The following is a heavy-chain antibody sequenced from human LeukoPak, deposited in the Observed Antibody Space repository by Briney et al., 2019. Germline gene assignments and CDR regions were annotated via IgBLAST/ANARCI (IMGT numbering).Heavy chain of an antibody. CDR3: ARQYSSSYYYYMDV. CDR2: INPNSGGT. V-gene: IGHV1-2*02. CDR1: GYTFTGYY. J-gene: IGHJ6*03. D-gene: IGHD6-6*01. Sequence: ASVKVSCKASGYTFTGYYMHWVRQAPGQGLEWMGWINPNSGGTNYAQKFQGRVTMTRDTSISTAYMELSSLRSEDTAVYYCARQYSSSYYYYMDVWGKGTTVTVSS.